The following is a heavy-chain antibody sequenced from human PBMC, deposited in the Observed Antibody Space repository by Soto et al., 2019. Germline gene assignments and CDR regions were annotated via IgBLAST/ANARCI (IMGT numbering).Heavy chain of an antibody. CDR2: LSKDGANE. CDR1: GFILSNYA. J-gene: IGHJ4*02. D-gene: IGHD3-9*01. Sequence: GPMRLSCTASGFILSNYAVNWVRQAPGKGLEWVSTLSKDGANEHYADSVKGRFTISRDGSKNTLYLQMNSLRAEDTAMYYCAKDPSTGSADYWGQGTQVTVSS. CDR3: AKDPSTGSADY. V-gene: IGHV3-23*01.